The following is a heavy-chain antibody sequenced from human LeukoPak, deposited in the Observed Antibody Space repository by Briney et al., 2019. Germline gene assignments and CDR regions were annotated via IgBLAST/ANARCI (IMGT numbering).Heavy chain of an antibody. J-gene: IGHJ5*02. Sequence: ASVKVSCKASVYTFTSYDINWVRQATGQGLEWMGWMNPNSGNTGYAQKFQGRLTVTRNTSISTVYMELNSLRSEDTAVYYCARQTCTSTSCFARWFDPWGQGTLVTVSS. CDR2: MNPNSGNT. CDR1: VYTFTSYD. V-gene: IGHV1-8*01. D-gene: IGHD2-2*01. CDR3: ARQTCTSTSCFARWFDP.